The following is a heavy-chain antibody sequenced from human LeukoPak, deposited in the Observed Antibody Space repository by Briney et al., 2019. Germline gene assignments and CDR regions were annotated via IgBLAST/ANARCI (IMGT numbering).Heavy chain of an antibody. Sequence: GGSLRLSCAASGFTFSTHAMSWVRQAPGKGLEWVSAISGSGGRTYHADSVKGRFTISRDNYKNTLFLQMNSLRAEDTAIYYCAMTMKYCSGGTCQEAFEIWGQGTMVTVSS. CDR2: ISGSGGRT. CDR3: AMTMKYCSGGTCQEAFEI. CDR1: GFTFSTHA. D-gene: IGHD2-15*01. J-gene: IGHJ3*02. V-gene: IGHV3-23*01.